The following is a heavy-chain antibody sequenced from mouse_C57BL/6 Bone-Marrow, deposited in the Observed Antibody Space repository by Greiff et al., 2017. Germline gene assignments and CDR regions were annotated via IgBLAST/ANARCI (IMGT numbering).Heavy chain of an antibody. CDR3: ARSRAQALMDY. Sequence: VQLQQSGAELVKPGASVKISCKASGYAFSSYWMNWVKQRPGKGLEWIGQIYPGDGDPNYIGKFKGKATLTADKSSSTAYMQLSSLPSEDSAVYFCARSRAQALMDYWGQGTSVTVSS. D-gene: IGHD3-2*02. CDR2: IYPGDGDP. J-gene: IGHJ4*01. V-gene: IGHV1-80*01. CDR1: GYAFSSYW.